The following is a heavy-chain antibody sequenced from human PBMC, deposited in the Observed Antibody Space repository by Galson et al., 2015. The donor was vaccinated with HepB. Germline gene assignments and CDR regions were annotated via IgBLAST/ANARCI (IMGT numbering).Heavy chain of an antibody. J-gene: IGHJ4*02. Sequence: SVKVSCKVSGYTLTVLSMHWVRQAPGKGLEWMGGFDPEDGETIYAQKFQGRVTMTEDTSTDTAYMELSSLRSEDTAVYYCATFDIVATIDSPYFDYWGQGTLVTVSS. D-gene: IGHD5-12*01. CDR3: ATFDIVATIDSPYFDY. CDR1: GYTLTVLS. CDR2: FDPEDGET. V-gene: IGHV1-24*01.